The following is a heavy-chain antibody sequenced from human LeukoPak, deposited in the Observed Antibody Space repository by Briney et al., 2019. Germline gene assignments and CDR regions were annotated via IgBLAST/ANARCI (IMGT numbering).Heavy chain of an antibody. CDR3: AYTGPTQLELWGD. V-gene: IGHV1-8*01. J-gene: IGHJ4*02. D-gene: IGHD1-7*01. Sequence: VASVKVSCKASGYTFTSYDINWVRQATGQGLEWMGWMNPNSGNTGYAQKLQGRVTMTTDTSTSTAYMELRSLRSDDTAVYYCAYTGPTQLELWGDWGQGTLVTVSS. CDR1: GYTFTSYD. CDR2: MNPNSGNT.